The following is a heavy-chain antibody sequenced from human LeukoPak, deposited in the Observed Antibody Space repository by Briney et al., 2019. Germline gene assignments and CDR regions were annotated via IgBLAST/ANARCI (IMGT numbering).Heavy chain of an antibody. CDR3: ARAEYDYFDSSGYFWVYGY. Sequence: ASVKDSSKAPGYTFTSYYMHWGRQAPGQGLEWRGWINPNSVGTNYAQKFQGRVTMTRDTSISTAYMELSRLRSDDTAVYYCARAEYDYFDSSGYFWVYGYWDQGTLVTVSS. D-gene: IGHD3-22*01. V-gene: IGHV1-2*02. J-gene: IGHJ4*02. CDR1: GYTFTSYY. CDR2: INPNSVGT.